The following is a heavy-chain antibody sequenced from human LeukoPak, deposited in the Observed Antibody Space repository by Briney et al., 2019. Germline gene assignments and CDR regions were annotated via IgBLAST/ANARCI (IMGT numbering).Heavy chain of an antibody. V-gene: IGHV3-21*01. Sequence: GGALRLSCAASGFTFSSYSMNWVRQAPGKGLEGVSSISSSSSYIYYADSVKGRFTISRDNAKNSLYLQMNSLRAEDTAVYYCARGVYGWELLLGAFDIWGQGTMVTVSS. CDR1: GFTFSSYS. D-gene: IGHD1-26*01. CDR3: ARGVYGWELLLGAFDI. CDR2: ISSSSSYI. J-gene: IGHJ3*02.